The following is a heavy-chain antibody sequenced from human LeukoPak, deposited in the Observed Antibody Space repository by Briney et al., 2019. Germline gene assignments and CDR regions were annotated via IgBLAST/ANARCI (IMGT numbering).Heavy chain of an antibody. D-gene: IGHD3-3*01. CDR1: GFIFSNYA. CDR2: TSYDGNNK. CDR3: ARDLTIFGVGISHHNGMDV. Sequence: GGSLRLSCAASGFIFSNYALHWVRQAPGKGLEWVAVTSYDGNNKYYADSVKGRFTISRDNSKNTLYLQMNSLKTEDTAMYYCARDLTIFGVGISHHNGMDVWGQGTTVTVSS. V-gene: IGHV3-30-3*01. J-gene: IGHJ6*02.